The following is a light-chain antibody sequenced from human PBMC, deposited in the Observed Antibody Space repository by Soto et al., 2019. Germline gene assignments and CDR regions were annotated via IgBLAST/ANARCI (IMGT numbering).Light chain of an antibody. V-gene: IGKV1-33*01. J-gene: IGKJ3*01. CDR2: DAS. CDR1: QDIREK. Sequence: DIQLTQSPSSLSASIGDRVTITCQASQDIREKLNWYQQKPGRAPKLLIHDASKLQLGVPSRFTGSGSGTDFNFTIVSRQPEYFSTYYCQQYGVFGPGTKVDI. CDR3: QQYGV.